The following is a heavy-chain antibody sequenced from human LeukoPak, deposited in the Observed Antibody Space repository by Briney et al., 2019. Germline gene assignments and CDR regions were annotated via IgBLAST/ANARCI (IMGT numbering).Heavy chain of an antibody. V-gene: IGHV4-59*11. CDR2: IYYSGST. D-gene: IGHD3-22*01. CDR3: ARVFVGYDSSGYYYYFDY. J-gene: IGHJ4*02. Sequence: SETLSLTCTVSGGSISSHYWSWIRQPPGKGLEWIGYIYYSGSTNYNPSLKSRVTISVDTSKNQFSLKLSSVTAADTAVYYCARVFVGYDSSGYYYYFDYWGQGTLVTVSS. CDR1: GGSISSHY.